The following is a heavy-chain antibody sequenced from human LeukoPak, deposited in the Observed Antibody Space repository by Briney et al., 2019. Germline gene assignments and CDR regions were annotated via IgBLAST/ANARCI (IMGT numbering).Heavy chain of an antibody. V-gene: IGHV4-61*02. CDR3: ARGPYSYDSSGAFDI. CDR2: ISSSGST. J-gene: IGHJ3*02. Sequence: PSETLSLTCTVSGDSISSGDYYWRWIRQPAGKGLEWIGRISSSGSTNYNPSLKSRVTISVDTSKNQFSLKLSSVTAADTAVYFCARGPYSYDSSGAFDIWGQGTMVTVS. D-gene: IGHD3-22*01. CDR1: GDSISSGDYY.